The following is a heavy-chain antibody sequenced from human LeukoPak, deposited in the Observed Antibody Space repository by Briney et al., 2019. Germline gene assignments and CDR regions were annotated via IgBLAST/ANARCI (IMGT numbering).Heavy chain of an antibody. V-gene: IGHV3-23*01. CDR2: ISGSGGST. CDR3: AKLGDIVLMVYAFYFDY. D-gene: IGHD2-8*01. Sequence: HPGGSLRLSCAASGFTFRSYAMSWVRQAPGKGLEWVSAISGSGGSTYYADSVKGRFTISRDNSKNTLYLQMNSLRAEDTAVYYCAKLGDIVLMVYAFYFDYWGQGTLVTLSS. CDR1: GFTFRSYA. J-gene: IGHJ4*02.